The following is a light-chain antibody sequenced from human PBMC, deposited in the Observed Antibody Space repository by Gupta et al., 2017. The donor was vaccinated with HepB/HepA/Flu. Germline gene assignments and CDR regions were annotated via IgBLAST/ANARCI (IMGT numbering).Light chain of an antibody. Sequence: EIVLTQSPATLSLSPRERATLSCRASQSVSNYLAWYQQKPGQAPRLLIYDASNRATGIPARFSGSGSGTDFTLTISSVEPEDFAVYYCQQRNNWPPITFGQGTRLEIK. CDR1: QSVSNY. CDR2: DAS. CDR3: QQRNNWPPIT. V-gene: IGKV3-11*01. J-gene: IGKJ5*01.